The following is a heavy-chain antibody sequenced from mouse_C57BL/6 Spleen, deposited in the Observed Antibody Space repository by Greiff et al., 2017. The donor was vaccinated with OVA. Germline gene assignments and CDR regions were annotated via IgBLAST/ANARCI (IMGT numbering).Heavy chain of an antibody. CDR2: INPNNGGT. D-gene: IGHD2-14*01. CDR3: ARRGYRNAMDY. J-gene: IGHJ4*01. Sequence: EVQLQQSGPELVKPGASVKIPCKASGYTFTDYNMYWVKQSHGKSLEWIGAINPNNGGTIYNQKFKGKATLTVDKSSSTAYMKLRSLTSEDTAVDYCARRGYRNAMDYWGQGTSVTVSS. CDR1: GYTFTDYN. V-gene: IGHV1-18*01.